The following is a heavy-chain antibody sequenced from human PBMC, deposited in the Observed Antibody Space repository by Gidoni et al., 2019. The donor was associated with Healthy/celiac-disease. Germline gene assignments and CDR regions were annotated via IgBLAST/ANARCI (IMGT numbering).Heavy chain of an antibody. CDR1: GFTFSSYG. CDR3: AKLKIDWYFDL. Sequence: EVQLLESGGGLVQPGGSLRLSCAASGFTFSSYGMSWVRQAPGKGLEWGSAISGSGGSTYYEDSVKGRFTISRDNSKNTLYLQMNSLGAEDTAVYYCAKLKIDWYFDLWGRGTLVTVSS. V-gene: IGHV3-23*01. J-gene: IGHJ2*01. CDR2: ISGSGGST.